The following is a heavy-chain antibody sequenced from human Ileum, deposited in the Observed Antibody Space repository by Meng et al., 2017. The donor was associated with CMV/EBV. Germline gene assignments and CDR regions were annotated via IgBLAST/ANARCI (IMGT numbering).Heavy chain of an antibody. Sequence: LPDLGPGPVKPSPTLSLPCAFSGGSITSGNYQSAWIRQPPGRGLEWIGYIYYSGSPYYKPSLKSRVTISLDTSKHQFSLNLRSVTATDSAVYYCVRQVVAASFDYWGQGALVTVSS. CDR3: VRQVVAASFDY. CDR2: IYYSGSP. V-gene: IGHV4-30-4*08. J-gene: IGHJ4*02. D-gene: IGHD2-15*01. CDR1: GGSITSGNYQ.